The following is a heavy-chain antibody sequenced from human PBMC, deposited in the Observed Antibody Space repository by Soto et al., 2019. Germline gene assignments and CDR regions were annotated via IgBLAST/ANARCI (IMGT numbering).Heavy chain of an antibody. J-gene: IGHJ4*02. CDR2: ISGSGGST. CDR3: AHGDPVLYYFDY. CDR1: GFTFSSYA. D-gene: IGHD2-21*02. Sequence: GGSLRLSCAASGFTFSSYAMSWVRQAPGKGLEWVSAISGSGGSTYYADSVKGRFTISRDNSKNTLYLQVNSLRAEDTAVYYCAHGDPVLYYFDYWGQGTLVTVSS. V-gene: IGHV3-23*01.